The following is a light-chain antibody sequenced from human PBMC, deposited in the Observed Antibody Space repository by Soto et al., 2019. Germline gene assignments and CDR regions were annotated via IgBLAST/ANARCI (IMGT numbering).Light chain of an antibody. V-gene: IGKV3-11*01. Sequence: EIVLTQSPGTLSLSPGERATLSCRAIQSLSNNIYLAWYQQKPGQAPRLLIYDASNRATGIPARFSGSGSGTDFTLTISSLEPEDFAVYYCQQRSNWPSTFGQGTRLEIK. J-gene: IGKJ5*01. CDR1: QSLSNNIY. CDR2: DAS. CDR3: QQRSNWPST.